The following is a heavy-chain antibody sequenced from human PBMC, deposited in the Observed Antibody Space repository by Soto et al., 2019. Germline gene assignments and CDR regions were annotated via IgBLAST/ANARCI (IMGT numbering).Heavy chain of an antibody. V-gene: IGHV4-31*03. Sequence: TLSLTCTVSGGSISSGGYYWSWIRQHPGKGLEWIGYIYYSGSTYYNPSLKSRVTISVDTSKNQFSLKLSSVTAADTAVYYCARRHYGVIPFDYWGQGTLVTVSS. CDR1: GGSISSGGYY. CDR2: IYYSGST. CDR3: ARRHYGVIPFDY. J-gene: IGHJ4*02. D-gene: IGHD4-17*01.